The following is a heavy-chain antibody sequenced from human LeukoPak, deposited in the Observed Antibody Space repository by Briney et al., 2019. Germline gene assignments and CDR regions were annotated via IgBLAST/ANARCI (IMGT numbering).Heavy chain of an antibody. CDR1: GFTFSSYW. J-gene: IGHJ4*02. Sequence: GGSLRLSCAASGFTFSSYWIHWVRQAPGKGLVWVSRINSDGSSTSYADSVKGRFTISRDNAKNTLFLQMSSLRTEDTAVYYCASPYSGYDYNFDHWGQGTLVTVSS. D-gene: IGHD5-12*01. CDR3: ASPYSGYDYNFDH. V-gene: IGHV3-74*01. CDR2: INSDGSST.